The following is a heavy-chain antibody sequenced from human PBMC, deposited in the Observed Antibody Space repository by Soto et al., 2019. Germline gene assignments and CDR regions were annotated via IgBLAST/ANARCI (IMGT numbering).Heavy chain of an antibody. Sequence: QVQLVQSGAEVKKPGSSVKVSCKASGGTFSSYAISWVRQAPGQGLEWMGGIIPIFGTANYAQKFQGRVTITADESTRTANRRWAGRRPETTAVYYWARVLFAGSPLGTWYYVMAVWGQGTTVTVSS. CDR1: GGTFSSYA. J-gene: IGHJ6*02. D-gene: IGHD7-27*01. CDR3: ARVLFAGSPLGTWYYVMAV. CDR2: IIPIFGTA. V-gene: IGHV1-69*01.